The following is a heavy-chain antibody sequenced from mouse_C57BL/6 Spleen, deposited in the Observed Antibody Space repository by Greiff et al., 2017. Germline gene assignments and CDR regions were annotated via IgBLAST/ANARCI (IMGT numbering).Heavy chain of an antibody. CDR3: ARDYYGSSFAY. J-gene: IGHJ3*01. CDR1: GFPFSSYA. D-gene: IGHD1-1*01. CDR2: LSEGGSYT. Sequence: EVQLVESGGGLVKPGGSLKISCEASGFPFSSYAMYWVRQTPEKRLEWVATLSEGGSYTYNTANVKGRFTISRDNAKNNLYLQMSHLNSEDTAMYYCARDYYGSSFAYGGQGTLVTVSA. V-gene: IGHV5-4*01.